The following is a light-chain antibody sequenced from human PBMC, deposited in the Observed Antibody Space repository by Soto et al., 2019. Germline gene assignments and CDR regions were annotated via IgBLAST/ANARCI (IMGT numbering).Light chain of an antibody. CDR3: SAWDDSLSGPV. CDR2: RND. Sequence: QSVLTQPPSASGTPGQRVTISCSGSSSNSGSNYVYWYRQLPGTAPNVLIYRNDERPSGVPDRFSGSKSGSSASLAISGLRSEDEADYYCSAWDDSLSGPVFGRGTQLTVL. J-gene: IGLJ7*01. CDR1: SSNSGSNY. V-gene: IGLV1-47*01.